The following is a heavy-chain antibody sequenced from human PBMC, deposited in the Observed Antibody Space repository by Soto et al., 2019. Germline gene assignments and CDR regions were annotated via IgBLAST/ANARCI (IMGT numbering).Heavy chain of an antibody. J-gene: IGHJ5*01. CDR3: AREWAYGWYSIDS. V-gene: IGHV1-8*01. CDR2: MNPNSGNT. Sequence: ASVKVSCKASGYTFTSYDIQWVRQATGQGPEWMGWMNPNSGNTGYAQKFQGRVTMTRDKSTSTAYMELSSLRSEDTAVYYCAREWAYGWYSIDSWGQGTLVTVSS. CDR1: GYTFTSYD. D-gene: IGHD6-19*01.